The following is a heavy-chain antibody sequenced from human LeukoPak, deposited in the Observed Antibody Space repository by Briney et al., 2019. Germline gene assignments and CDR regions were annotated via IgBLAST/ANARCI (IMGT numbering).Heavy chain of an antibody. Sequence: PGRSLRLSCAASGFTFSSYGMHWVRQAPGKGLEWVAVISYDGSNKYYADSVKGRFTISRDNSKNTLYLQMNSLRAEDTAVYYCAKDEGYSYGLNYYYYYYGMDVRGQGTTVTVSS. J-gene: IGHJ6*02. CDR1: GFTFSSYG. CDR3: AKDEGYSYGLNYYYYYYGMDV. V-gene: IGHV3-30*18. D-gene: IGHD5-18*01. CDR2: ISYDGSNK.